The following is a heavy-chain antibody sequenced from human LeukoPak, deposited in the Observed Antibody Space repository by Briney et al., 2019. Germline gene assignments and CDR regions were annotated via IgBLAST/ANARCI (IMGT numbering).Heavy chain of an antibody. D-gene: IGHD5-18*01. CDR2: ISSSSSTI. Sequence: PGGSLRLSCAASGFTFSSYSMNWVRQAPGKGLEWVSYISSSSSTIYYADSVKGRFTISRDNAKNSLYLQMNSLRAEDTAVYYCARDFGGYSYGTFDYWGQGTLVTVSS. V-gene: IGHV3-48*01. CDR1: GFTFSSYS. J-gene: IGHJ4*02. CDR3: ARDFGGYSYGTFDY.